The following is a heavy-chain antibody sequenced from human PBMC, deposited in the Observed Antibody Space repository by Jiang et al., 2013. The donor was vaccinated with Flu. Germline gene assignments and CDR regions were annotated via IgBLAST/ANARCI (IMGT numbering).Heavy chain of an antibody. CDR1: GFTFSSYS. D-gene: IGHD2-21*02. J-gene: IGHJ4*02. CDR2: ISSSSSTI. Sequence: CAASGFTFSSYSMNWVRQAPGKGLEWVSYISSSSSTIYYADSVKGRFTISRDNAKNPLYLQMNSLRAEDTAVYYCASNRLAYCGGDCYSDLDYWGQGTLVTVSS. CDR3: ASNRLAYCGGDCYSDLDY. V-gene: IGHV3-48*01.